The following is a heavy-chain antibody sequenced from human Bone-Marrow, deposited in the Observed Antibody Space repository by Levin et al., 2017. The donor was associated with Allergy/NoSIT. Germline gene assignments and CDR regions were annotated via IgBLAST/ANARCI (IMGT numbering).Heavy chain of an antibody. CDR2: ISTTSSTI. V-gene: IGHV3-48*02. CDR3: ARDHITIFSLYFDY. D-gene: IGHD3-9*01. Sequence: SCAASGFTFSSHSMNWVRQAPGKGLEWVSYISTTSSTIYYADSVKGRFTISRDNAKNSLYLQMNSLRDEDTAVYYCARDHITIFSLYFDYWGPGTLVTVSS. CDR1: GFTFSSHS. J-gene: IGHJ4*02.